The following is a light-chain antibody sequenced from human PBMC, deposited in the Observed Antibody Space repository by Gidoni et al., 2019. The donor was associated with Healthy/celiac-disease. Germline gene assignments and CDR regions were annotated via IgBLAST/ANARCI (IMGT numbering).Light chain of an antibody. J-gene: IGKJ2*01. Sequence: DIVMPQSPAPLSVSPGERATLSCRASQSVSSNLAWYQQKPGQAPRLLIYGASTRATGIPARVSGSGAGTEFTRTSSSLQAEDGAVYYCQQYNNWPPMYTFGQGTKLEIK. V-gene: IGKV3-15*01. CDR2: GAS. CDR1: QSVSSN. CDR3: QQYNNWPPMYT.